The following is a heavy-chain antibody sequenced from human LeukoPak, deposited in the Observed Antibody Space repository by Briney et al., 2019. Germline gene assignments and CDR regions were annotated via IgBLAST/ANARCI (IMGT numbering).Heavy chain of an antibody. CDR1: GGSFSGYY. J-gene: IGHJ4*02. V-gene: IGHV4-34*01. CDR3: ARGHSDWSGSNFDY. CDR2: INHSGST. Sequence: SETLSLTCAVYGGSFSGYYWSWIRQPPGKGLEWIGEINHSGSTNYNPSLKSRVTISVDTSKNQFSLKLSSVTAADTAVHYCARGHSDWSGSNFDYWGQGTLVTVSS. D-gene: IGHD3-3*01.